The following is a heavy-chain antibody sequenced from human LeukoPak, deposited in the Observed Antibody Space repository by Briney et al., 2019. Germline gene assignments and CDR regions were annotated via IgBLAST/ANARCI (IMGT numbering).Heavy chain of an antibody. Sequence: PGGTLRLSCAASGFTFSSHGMSWVRQAPGKGLEWVSYISSSGSTIYYADSVKGRFTISRDNAKNSLYLQMNSLRAEDTAVYYCAGAGSGSFYGSDYWGQGTLVTVSS. D-gene: IGHD1-26*01. CDR1: GFTFSSHG. CDR3: AGAGSGSFYGSDY. J-gene: IGHJ4*02. V-gene: IGHV3-48*04. CDR2: ISSSGSTI.